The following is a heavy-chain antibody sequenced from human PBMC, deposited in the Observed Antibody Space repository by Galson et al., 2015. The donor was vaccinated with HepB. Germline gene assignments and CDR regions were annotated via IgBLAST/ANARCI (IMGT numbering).Heavy chain of an antibody. CDR3: AALVVPAAKDYYYYYYMDV. D-gene: IGHD2-2*01. CDR2: INSDGSST. V-gene: IGHV3-74*01. Sequence: SLRLSCAASGFTFSSYWMHWVRQAPGKGLVWVSRINSDGSSTSYADSVKGRFTISRDNAKNTLYLQMNSLRAEDTAVYYCAALVVPAAKDYYYYYYMDVWGKGTTVTVSS. CDR1: GFTFSSYW. J-gene: IGHJ6*03.